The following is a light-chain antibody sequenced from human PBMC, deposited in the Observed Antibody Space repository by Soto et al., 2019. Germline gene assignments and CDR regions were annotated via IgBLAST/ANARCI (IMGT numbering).Light chain of an antibody. CDR1: QSVSSN. CDR2: GAS. Sequence: EIVMTQTPATLSVSPGERSTLSCRASQSVSSNLAWYQQKPGQAPRLXXYGASTRATGIPARFSGSGSGTEFTLTISSLQSEDFAVYYGQQYNNWPPGTFGQGTKVDIK. CDR3: QQYNNWPPGT. J-gene: IGKJ1*01. V-gene: IGKV3-15*01.